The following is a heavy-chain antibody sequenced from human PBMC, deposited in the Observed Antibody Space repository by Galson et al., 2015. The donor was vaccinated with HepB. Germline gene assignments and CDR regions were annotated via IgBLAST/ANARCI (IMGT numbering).Heavy chain of an antibody. CDR2: MWDDGSNK. V-gene: IGHV3-33*08. Sequence: SLRLSCAASGFTFSNCGMHWVRQAPGKGLEWVAVMWDDGSNKYYADSVKGRFTISRDNSKNTLYLQMNSLRAEDTGVYYCARAHSSGWTLDYWGQGTLVSVSS. CDR1: GFTFSNCG. CDR3: ARAHSSGWTLDY. J-gene: IGHJ4*02. D-gene: IGHD6-19*01.